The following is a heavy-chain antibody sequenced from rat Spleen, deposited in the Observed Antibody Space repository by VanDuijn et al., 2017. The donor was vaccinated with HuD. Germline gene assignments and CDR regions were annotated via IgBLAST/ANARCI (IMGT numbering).Heavy chain of an antibody. CDR1: GFTFSNYG. V-gene: IGHV5S13*01. Sequence: EVQLVESGGGLVQPGRSLKLSCAASGFTFSNYGMAWVRQAPTKGLEWVASLSTGGDNTYYRDSVKGRFTISRDNAKHTQYLQMDMLRAEDTATYYCTRGYVMDAWGQGASVTVSS. CDR3: TRGYVMDA. CDR2: LSTGGDNT. J-gene: IGHJ4*01.